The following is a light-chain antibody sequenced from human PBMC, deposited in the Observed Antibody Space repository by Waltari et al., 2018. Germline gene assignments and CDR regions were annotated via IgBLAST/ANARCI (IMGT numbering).Light chain of an antibody. CDR3: GQGAHLPYS. CDR2: QVS. Sequence: DVVMTQSPLSLPITPGQPASISCRSSQSLVHSNGNTYLSWYQQKTGQPPRLLIYQVSNRYSGVPDRFSGSGAGTDFTLKISRVEAEDVGVYYCGQGAHLPYSFGQGTKVEIK. J-gene: IGKJ2*03. V-gene: IGKV2-30*02. CDR1: QSLVHSNGNTY.